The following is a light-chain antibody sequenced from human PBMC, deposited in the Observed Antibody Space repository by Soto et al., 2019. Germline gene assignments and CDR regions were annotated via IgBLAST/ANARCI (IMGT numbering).Light chain of an antibody. V-gene: IGLV2-18*02. Sequence: QSVLTQPPSVSGSPGQSVTISCTGTSSDVGSYNRVSWYQQPPGTAPKLMIYEVTNRPSGVPHRFSGSKSGNTGPLTISGLQVGDEADYYCSSFTSSGVVVFGGGTKLTVL. CDR3: SSFTSSGVVV. J-gene: IGLJ3*02. CDR1: SSDVGSYNR. CDR2: EVT.